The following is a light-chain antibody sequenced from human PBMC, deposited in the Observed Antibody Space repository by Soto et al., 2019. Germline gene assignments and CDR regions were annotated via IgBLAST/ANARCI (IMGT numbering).Light chain of an antibody. CDR2: DVS. J-gene: IGLJ1*01. CDR1: SSDVGGYNY. V-gene: IGLV2-14*01. Sequence: QSALTQPASVSGSPGQSITISCTGTSSDVGGYNYVSWYRQHPGKAPKLIIYDVSNRPSGVSVRFSGSKSGNTASLTISGLQADDEADYYCSSYTSSSTPFLVGTGTKLTVL. CDR3: SSYTSSSTPFL.